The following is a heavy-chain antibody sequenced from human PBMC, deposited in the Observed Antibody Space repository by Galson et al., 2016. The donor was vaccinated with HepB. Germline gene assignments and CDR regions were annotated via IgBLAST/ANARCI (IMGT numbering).Heavy chain of an antibody. CDR1: GFTFSSSP. D-gene: IGHD2-21*01. CDR2: IDGNDDST. J-gene: IGHJ4*02. Sequence: SLRLSCAASGFTFSSSPMSWVRQAPGMGLEWVSSIDGNDDSTYYADSVKGRFTISRDVAKNSVYLQMNSLREEDTAIYYCARDPHSLDFWGQGTLVTVSS. CDR3: ARDPHSLDF. V-gene: IGHV3-23*01.